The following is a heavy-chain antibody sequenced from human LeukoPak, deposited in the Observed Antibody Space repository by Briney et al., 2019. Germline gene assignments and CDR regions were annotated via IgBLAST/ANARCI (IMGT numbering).Heavy chain of an antibody. J-gene: IGHJ4*02. CDR3: ANYQGYCSSTSCYN. CDR1: GFTFSSNS. CDR2: IYSGDST. Sequence: GGSLRLSCAASGFTFSSNSMSWVRQAPGKGLEWVSVIYSGDSTFYADSMKGRFTISRDNSKNTLYLQMNSLRAEDTAVYYCANYQGYCSSTSCYNWGQGTLVTVSS. V-gene: IGHV3-53*01. D-gene: IGHD2-2*02.